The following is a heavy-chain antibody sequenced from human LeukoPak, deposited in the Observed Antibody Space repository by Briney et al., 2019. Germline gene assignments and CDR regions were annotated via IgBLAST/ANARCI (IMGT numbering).Heavy chain of an antibody. CDR1: GFPFSSYW. V-gene: IGHV3-7*01. Sequence: PGGSLSLSCAASGFPFSSYWMSWVRQAPGKGLEWVANIKQDGSEKYYVDSVKGRFTISRDNAKNSLYLQMNSLRAEDTAVYYCARDSVSSGYYFDYWGQGTLVTVSS. CDR2: IKQDGSEK. CDR3: ARDSVSSGYYFDY. D-gene: IGHD3-22*01. J-gene: IGHJ4*02.